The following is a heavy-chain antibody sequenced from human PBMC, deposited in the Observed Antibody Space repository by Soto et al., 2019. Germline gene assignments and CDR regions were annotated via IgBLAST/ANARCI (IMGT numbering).Heavy chain of an antibody. CDR3: TTHYDFWSGYYTGKGY. J-gene: IGHJ4*02. D-gene: IGHD3-3*01. CDR2: IKNKTDGGTT. CDR1: GFTFSNAW. V-gene: IGHV3-15*01. Sequence: GGSLRLSCAASGFTFSNAWMSWVRQAPGKGLEWVGRIKNKTDGGTTDYAAPVKGRFTISRDDSKNTLYLQMNSLKTEDTAVYYCTTHYDFWSGYYTGKGYWGQGTLVTVSS.